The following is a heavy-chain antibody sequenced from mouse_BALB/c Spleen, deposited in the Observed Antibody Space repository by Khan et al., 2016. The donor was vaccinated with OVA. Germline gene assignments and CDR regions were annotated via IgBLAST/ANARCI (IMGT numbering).Heavy chain of an antibody. CDR3: TRSGYGSFAY. Sequence: QVQLQQSGAELVRPGASVKLSCKASGYTFTSYLINWVKQRPGQGLEWIGNIFPSDSYTNYNQRIKDKTTLTVDKSSRTAYMQLSSPASEDSSVYYCTRSGYGSFAYWGQGTLVTVSA. CDR2: IFPSDSYT. CDR1: GYTFTSYL. V-gene: IGHV1-69*01. D-gene: IGHD1-1*02. J-gene: IGHJ3*01.